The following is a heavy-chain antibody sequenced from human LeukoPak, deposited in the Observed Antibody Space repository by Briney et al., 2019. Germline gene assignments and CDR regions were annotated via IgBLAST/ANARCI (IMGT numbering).Heavy chain of an antibody. CDR1: GFTFSSYE. V-gene: IGHV3-48*03. Sequence: GGSLRLSCAASGFTFSSYEMNWVRQAPGKGLEWVSYISSSGSTIYYADSVKGRFTISRDNAKNTLYLQMNSLRAEDTAVYYCARDRNPGYGMDVWGQGTTVTVSS. CDR2: ISSSGSTI. J-gene: IGHJ6*02. CDR3: ARDRNPGYGMDV.